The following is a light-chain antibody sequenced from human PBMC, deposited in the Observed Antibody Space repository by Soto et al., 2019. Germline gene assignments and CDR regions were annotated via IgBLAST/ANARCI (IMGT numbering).Light chain of an antibody. CDR1: QSISNNY. V-gene: IGKV3-20*01. CDR3: QHHRT. Sequence: IVLTQSPGTLSLSPGERATLSCRASQSISNNYLAWYQQTPGQAPRLLIYGASRRATGIPDRFSGSGSATDFTLTISSLQSEHFAVYYCQHHRTFGQGNKVDIK. J-gene: IGKJ1*01. CDR2: GAS.